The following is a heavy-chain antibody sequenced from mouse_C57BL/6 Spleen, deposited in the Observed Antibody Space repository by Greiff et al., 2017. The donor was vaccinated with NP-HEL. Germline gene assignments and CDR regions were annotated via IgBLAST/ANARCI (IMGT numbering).Heavy chain of an antibody. CDR2: ISNGGGST. CDR3: ARSFNWPDWYFDV. J-gene: IGHJ1*03. D-gene: IGHD4-1*01. CDR1: GFTFSDYY. Sequence: EVQGVESGGGLVQPGGSLKLSCAASGFTFSDYYMYWVRQTPEKRLEWVAYISNGGGSTYYPDTVKGRFTISRDNAKNTLYLQMSRLKSEDTAMYYCARSFNWPDWYFDVWGTGTTVTVSS. V-gene: IGHV5-12*01.